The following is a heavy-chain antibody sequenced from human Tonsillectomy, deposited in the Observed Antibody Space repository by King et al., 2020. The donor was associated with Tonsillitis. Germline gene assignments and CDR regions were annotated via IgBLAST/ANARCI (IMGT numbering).Heavy chain of an antibody. CDR3: AGGGDYSPYYMDV. D-gene: IGHD4-17*01. V-gene: IGHV3-11*05. CDR2: ISSSSSYT. CDR1: GFTFSDYY. J-gene: IGHJ6*03. Sequence: VQLVESGGGLVKPGGSLRLSCAASGFTFSDYYMIWIRQAPGKGLEWVSYISSSSSYTNYADSVKGRFTISRDNAKNSLYLQMNSLRAEDTAVYYCAGGGDYSPYYMDVWGKGTTVTVSS.